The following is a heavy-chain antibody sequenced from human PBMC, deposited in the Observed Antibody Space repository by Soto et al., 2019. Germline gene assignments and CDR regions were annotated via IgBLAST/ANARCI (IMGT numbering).Heavy chain of an antibody. J-gene: IGHJ5*02. CDR2: IYYSGST. CDR3: AGTTSRTYYDFWSGSTSPP. D-gene: IGHD3-3*01. CDR1: GGSISSYY. Sequence: ETLSLTCTVSGGSISSYYWSWIRQPPGKGLEWIGYIYYSGSTNYNPSLKSRVTISVDTSKNQFSLKLSSVTAADTAVYYCAGTTSRTYYDFWSGSTSPPWGQGTLVTVSS. V-gene: IGHV4-59*01.